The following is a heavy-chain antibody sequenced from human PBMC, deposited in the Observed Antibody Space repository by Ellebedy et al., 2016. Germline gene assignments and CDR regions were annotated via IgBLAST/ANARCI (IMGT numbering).Heavy chain of an antibody. Sequence: GESLKISXAASGFTFFNYAIHWVRQAPGKGLEWVAVISYGDGSVKHYTDSVKGRFTISRDNSKNTVYLQMNSLRAGDTAVYYCAKGGYCDSASCRYLEYWGQGTLVTVSS. CDR1: GFTFFNYA. D-gene: IGHD2-2*01. CDR3: AKGGYCDSASCRYLEY. CDR2: ISYGDGSVK. V-gene: IGHV3-30*18. J-gene: IGHJ4*02.